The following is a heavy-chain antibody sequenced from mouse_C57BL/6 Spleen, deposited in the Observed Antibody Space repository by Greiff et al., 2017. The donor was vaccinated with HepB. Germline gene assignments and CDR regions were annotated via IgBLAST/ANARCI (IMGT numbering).Heavy chain of an antibody. V-gene: IGHV5-6*01. J-gene: IGHJ4*01. D-gene: IGHD2-3*01. CDR2: ISSGGSYT. CDR3: ARPYDGYYDSYYAMDY. Sequence: VQLKESGGDLVKPGGSLKLSCAASGFTFSSYGMSWVRQTPDKRLEWVATISSGGSYTYYPDSVKGRFTISRDNAKNTLYLQMSSLKSEDTAMYYCARPYDGYYDSYYAMDYWGQGTSVTVSS. CDR1: GFTFSSYG.